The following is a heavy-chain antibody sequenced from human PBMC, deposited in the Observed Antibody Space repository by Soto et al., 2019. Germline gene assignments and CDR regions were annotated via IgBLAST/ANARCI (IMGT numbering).Heavy chain of an antibody. D-gene: IGHD2-21*02. V-gene: IGHV1-24*01. CDR1: VYTLTELF. Sequence: ASVKVSRKSSVYTLTELFIHCLRQAPGKGLEWMGGFDPRDGEAIYAQQFQGRVTVTEDTSTDTAYMELSSLRSADTAVYYCATVLPGSSVDCSPYYSYGMDLWGQGTTVTVSS. J-gene: IGHJ6*02. CDR3: ATVLPGSSVDCSPYYSYGMDL. CDR2: FDPRDGEA.